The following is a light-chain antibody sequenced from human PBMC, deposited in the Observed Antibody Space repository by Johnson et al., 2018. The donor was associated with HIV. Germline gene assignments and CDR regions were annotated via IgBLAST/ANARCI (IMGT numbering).Light chain of an antibody. CDR1: SSNIGNNY. CDR3: ETWDSSLSTGYG. CDR2: ENN. Sequence: QSVLTQPPSVSAAPGQKVTISCSGSSSNIGNNYVSWYQQLPGTAPKLLIYENNKRPSGIPDRFSGSKSGTSATLGITGLQTGDEAEYYCETWDSSLSTGYGFGTGTKVTVL. J-gene: IGLJ1*01. V-gene: IGLV1-51*02.